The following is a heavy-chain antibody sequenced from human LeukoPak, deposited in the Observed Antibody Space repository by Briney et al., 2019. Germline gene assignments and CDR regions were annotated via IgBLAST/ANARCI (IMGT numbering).Heavy chain of an antibody. CDR1: GFTFTSSD. V-gene: IGHV3-21*01. CDR2: ITRSGSNL. CDR3: ARNFDS. J-gene: IGHJ4*02. Sequence: GGSLRLSCVASGFTFTSSDFNWIRQAPGKGLEWLSTITRSGSNLYYADSVKSRFTTSRDDAKDSVYLQMESLRVEDTAIYYCARNFDSWGQGTLVTVSS.